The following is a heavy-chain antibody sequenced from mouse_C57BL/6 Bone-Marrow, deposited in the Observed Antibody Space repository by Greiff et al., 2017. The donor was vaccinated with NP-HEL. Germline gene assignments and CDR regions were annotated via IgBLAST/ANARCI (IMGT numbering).Heavy chain of an antibody. Sequence: QVQLKESGPGLVQPSQSLSITCTVSGFSLTSYGVHWVRQSPGKGLEWLGVIWSGGSTDYNAAFISRLSISKDNSKSQVFFKMNSLQADDTAIYYCARKGTAQAPWFAYWGQGTLVTVSA. D-gene: IGHD3-2*02. CDR3: ARKGTAQAPWFAY. CDR2: IWSGGST. J-gene: IGHJ3*01. V-gene: IGHV2-2*01. CDR1: GFSLTSYG.